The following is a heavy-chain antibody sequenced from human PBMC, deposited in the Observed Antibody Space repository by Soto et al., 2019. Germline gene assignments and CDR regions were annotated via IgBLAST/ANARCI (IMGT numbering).Heavy chain of an antibody. J-gene: IGHJ6*02. V-gene: IGHV3-11*06. D-gene: IGHD3-10*01. CDR1: GFTFSDYY. CDR3: ARGTMVRGGAKSNPHYYYGMDV. CDR2: ISSSSSYT. Sequence: GGSLRLSCAASGFTFSDYYMSWIRQAPGKGLEWVSYISSSSSYTNYADSVKGRFTISRDNAKNSLYLQMNSLRAEDTAVYYCARGTMVRGGAKSNPHYYYGMDVWGQGTTVTVSS.